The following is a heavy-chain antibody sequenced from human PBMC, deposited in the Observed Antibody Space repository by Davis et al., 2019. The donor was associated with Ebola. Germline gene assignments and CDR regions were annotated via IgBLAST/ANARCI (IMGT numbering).Heavy chain of an antibody. J-gene: IGHJ6*03. Sequence: PSQTLSLTCTLSAGSISRGGSYWTWIRQHPGKGLEWIGYIYYNGSTYYKPSLKSRVTISLETSKHQFSLNLYSVTAADTGVYYCARDLRYDSSGYDYYFYMDVWGKGTTVTVSS. CDR3: ARDLRYDSSGYDYYFYMDV. D-gene: IGHD3-22*01. CDR1: AGSISRGGSY. CDR2: IYYNGST. V-gene: IGHV4-31*03.